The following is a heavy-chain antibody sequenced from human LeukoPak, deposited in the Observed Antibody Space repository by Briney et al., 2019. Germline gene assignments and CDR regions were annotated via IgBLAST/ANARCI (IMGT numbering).Heavy chain of an antibody. J-gene: IGHJ4*02. CDR1: GGSITSTNY. CDR2: VNLQGST. Sequence: SGTLSLTCGVSGGSITSTNYWTWVRQPPGKGLEWIGEVNLQGSTNYNPALKSRVTISEDTSKNQISLKLSSVTAADTAVYYCARVRGYYDSSGYDYWGQGTLVTVSS. V-gene: IGHV4-4*02. CDR3: ARVRGYYDSSGYDY. D-gene: IGHD3-22*01.